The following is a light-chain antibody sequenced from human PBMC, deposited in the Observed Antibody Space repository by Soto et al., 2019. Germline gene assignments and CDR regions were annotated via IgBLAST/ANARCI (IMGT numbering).Light chain of an antibody. CDR1: SSNIGAGYD. CDR2: GNN. CDR3: QSYDSSLSGSYV. J-gene: IGLJ1*01. Sequence: QSALTQPPSVSGAPGQRVTISCTGSSSNIGAGYDVHWYQRLPGTAPKVLIYGNNNRPSGVPDRFSGSKSGTSASLAITGLQAEDEADYSCQSYDSSLSGSYVFGTGTKVTVL. V-gene: IGLV1-40*01.